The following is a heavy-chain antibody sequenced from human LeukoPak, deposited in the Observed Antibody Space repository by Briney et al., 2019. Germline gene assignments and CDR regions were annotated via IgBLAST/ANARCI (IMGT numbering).Heavy chain of an antibody. Sequence: GASVKVSCKASGYTFTSYGISWVRQAPGQGLEWMGGIIPIFGTANYAQKLQGRVTITADESTSTAYMELSSLRSEDTAVYYCARGDYLDAFDIWGQGTMVTVSS. D-gene: IGHD3-10*01. V-gene: IGHV1-69*13. J-gene: IGHJ3*02. CDR1: GYTFTSYG. CDR3: ARGDYLDAFDI. CDR2: IIPIFGTA.